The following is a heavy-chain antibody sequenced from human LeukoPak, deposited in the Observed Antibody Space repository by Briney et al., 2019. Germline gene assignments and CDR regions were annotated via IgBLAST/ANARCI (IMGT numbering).Heavy chain of an antibody. J-gene: IGHJ6*03. D-gene: IGHD6-13*01. CDR3: ARSPYSSSWYYYYYYMDV. V-gene: IGHV1-69*05. CDR1: GGTFSSYA. CDR2: IIPIFGTA. Sequence: GSSVKVSCKASGGTFSSYAISWVRQAPGQGLEWMGGIIPIFGTANYAQKFQGRVTITTDESTSTAYMELSSLRSEDTAVYYCARSPYSSSWYYYYYYMDVWGKGTTVTVSS.